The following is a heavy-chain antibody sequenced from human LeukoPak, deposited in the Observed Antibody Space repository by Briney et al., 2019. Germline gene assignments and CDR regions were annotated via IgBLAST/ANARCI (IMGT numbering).Heavy chain of an antibody. CDR2: ISGSGGGT. CDR3: AKDRKKARNYYYYYGMDV. V-gene: IGHV3-23*01. Sequence: GGSLRLSRAASGFTFSSYAMSWVRQAPGKGLEWVSAISGSGGGTYYADSVKGRFTISRDNSKNTPYLQMNSLRAEDTAVYYCAKDRKKARNYYYYYGMDVWGKGTTVTVSS. CDR1: GFTFSSYA. J-gene: IGHJ6*04.